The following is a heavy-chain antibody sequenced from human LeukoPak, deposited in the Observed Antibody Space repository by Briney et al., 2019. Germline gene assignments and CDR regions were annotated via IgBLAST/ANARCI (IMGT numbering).Heavy chain of an antibody. D-gene: IGHD5-18*01. Sequence: GGSLRLSCAASGFTFSSYWMHWVRQAPGKGLVWVSRINSDGSSTSYADSVKGRFTISRDNAKTTLYLQLNSLRAEDTAVYYLARGYNYGPYYFDYWGQGTLVTVSS. CDR2: INSDGSST. V-gene: IGHV3-74*01. CDR3: ARGYNYGPYYFDY. CDR1: GFTFSSYW. J-gene: IGHJ4*02.